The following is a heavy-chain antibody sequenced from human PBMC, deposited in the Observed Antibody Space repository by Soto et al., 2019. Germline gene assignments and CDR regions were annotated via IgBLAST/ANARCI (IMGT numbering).Heavy chain of an antibody. CDR3: ARDKRITIFGVVIEGDPTDYYGMDV. D-gene: IGHD3-3*01. V-gene: IGHV4-30-4*08. Sequence: QSLTSSVACGSISNGGCYWSWIGQPPGKGLEWIGYIYYSGSTYYNPSLKSRVTISVDTSKNQFSLKLSSVTAADTAVYYCARDKRITIFGVVIEGDPTDYYGMDVWGQGTTVTVSS. CDR2: IYYSGST. CDR1: CGSISNGGCY. J-gene: IGHJ6*02.